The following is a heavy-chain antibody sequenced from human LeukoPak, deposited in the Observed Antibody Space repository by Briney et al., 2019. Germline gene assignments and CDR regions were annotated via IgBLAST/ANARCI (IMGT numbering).Heavy chain of an antibody. V-gene: IGHV4-30-2*01. Sequence: SETLSLTCAVSGGSISNGGYSWSWIRQPPGKGLEWIGLIYHSGTTHYNPSLKSRLTFSLDKSKNQFSLKLTSVTAADTALYYCARNYYGSGSFYVHNRGQGTLVTVSS. CDR3: ARNYYGSGSFYVHN. D-gene: IGHD3-10*01. CDR1: GGSISNGGYS. J-gene: IGHJ4*02. CDR2: IYHSGTT.